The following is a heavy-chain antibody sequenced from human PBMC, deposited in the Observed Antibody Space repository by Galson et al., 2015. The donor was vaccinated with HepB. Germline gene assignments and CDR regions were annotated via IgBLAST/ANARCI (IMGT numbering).Heavy chain of an antibody. CDR3: ARDRDILTGYYDI. CDR2: IIPILGIA. D-gene: IGHD3-9*01. Sequence: SVKVSCKASGGTFSSYTISWVRQAPGQGLEWMGRIIPILGIANYAQKFQGRVTITADKSTSTAYMELSSLRSEDTAVYYCARDRDILTGYYDIWGQGTMVTVSS. CDR1: GGTFSSYT. V-gene: IGHV1-69*04. J-gene: IGHJ3*02.